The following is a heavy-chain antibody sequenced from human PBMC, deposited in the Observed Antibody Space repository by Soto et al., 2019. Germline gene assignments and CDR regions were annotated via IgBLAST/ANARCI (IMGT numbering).Heavy chain of an antibody. J-gene: IGHJ4*02. Sequence: PSETLSLTCTVAGGSISSGGYYWSWIRQHPGKGLEWIGYIYYSGSTYYNPSLKSRVTISVDTSKNQFSLKLSSVTAADTAVYYCARSPIAARPLYWGQGTLVTVSS. V-gene: IGHV4-30-4*08. CDR2: IYYSGST. D-gene: IGHD6-6*01. CDR3: ARSPIAARPLY. CDR1: GGSISSGGYY.